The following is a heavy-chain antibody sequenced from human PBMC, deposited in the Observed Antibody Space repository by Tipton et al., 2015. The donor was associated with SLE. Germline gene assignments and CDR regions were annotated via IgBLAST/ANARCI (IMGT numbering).Heavy chain of an antibody. D-gene: IGHD4-23*01. CDR1: GGSISTYY. J-gene: IGHJ3*02. Sequence: TLSLTCTVSGGSISTYYWSWIRQPPGRGLEWIGYIYYSGSTNYNPSLKSRVTISVDTSKNQFSLKLSSVTAADTAVYYCATETPEDVFDIWGQGTMVTVSS. CDR3: ATETPEDVFDI. V-gene: IGHV4-59*01. CDR2: IYYSGST.